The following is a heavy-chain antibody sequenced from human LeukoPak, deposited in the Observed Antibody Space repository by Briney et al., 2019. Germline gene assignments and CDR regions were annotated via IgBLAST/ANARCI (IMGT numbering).Heavy chain of an antibody. Sequence: PGGSLRLSCAASGFTFSGYAMGWVRLAPGKGLEWVSAISGSAGSTYYADSVKGRFTISRDNSKNSLYLQMNSLRAEDTAVYYCAKLRDFYDSTGYSRFPYWGQGTLVTVSS. CDR1: GFTFSGYA. CDR3: AKLRDFYDSTGYSRFPY. CDR2: ISGSAGST. D-gene: IGHD3-22*01. V-gene: IGHV3-23*01. J-gene: IGHJ4*02.